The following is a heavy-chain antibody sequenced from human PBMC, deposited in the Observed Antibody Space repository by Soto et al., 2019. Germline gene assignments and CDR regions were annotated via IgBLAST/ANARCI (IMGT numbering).Heavy chain of an antibody. Sequence: SETLSLTCAVYGGSFSGYYWSWIRQPPGKGLEWIGEINHSGSTNYNPSLKSRVTISVDKSKNQFSLKLSSVTAADTAVYYCARGRVRGVIRYWGQGTLVTVSS. CDR2: INHSGST. CDR3: ARGRVRGVIRY. V-gene: IGHV4-34*01. J-gene: IGHJ4*02. D-gene: IGHD3-10*01. CDR1: GGSFSGYY.